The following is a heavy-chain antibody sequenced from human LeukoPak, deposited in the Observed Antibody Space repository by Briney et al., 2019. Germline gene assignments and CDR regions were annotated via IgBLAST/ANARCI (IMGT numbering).Heavy chain of an antibody. CDR3: ARVWRTSGVQLWLHYH. D-gene: IGHD5-18*01. Sequence: GASVKVSCKTSGYTFTNFYMHWVRQAPGQGLEWMGIINPSGANTGYAQKFQGRVTMTRDTSTSTVYMELSSLRSQDTAVYYCARVWRTSGVQLWLHYHWGQGTLVTVSS. V-gene: IGHV1-46*01. CDR1: GYTFTNFY. CDR2: INPSGANT. J-gene: IGHJ5*02.